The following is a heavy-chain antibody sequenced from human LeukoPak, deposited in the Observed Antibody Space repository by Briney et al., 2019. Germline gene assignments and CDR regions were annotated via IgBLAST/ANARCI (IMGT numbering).Heavy chain of an antibody. J-gene: IGHJ4*02. CDR2: MSYDGRNK. Sequence: GGSLRLSCAASGFTFNRFGMHWVRQAPGKGLEWVAFMSYDGRNKYYSGSVRGRFSISRDNSKNTLYLQMTGLRPEDTALYYCARSYVSSVVFSGFDYWGQGVLVTVSS. CDR1: GFTFNRFG. CDR3: ARSYVSSVVFSGFDY. V-gene: IGHV3-30*03. D-gene: IGHD3-16*01.